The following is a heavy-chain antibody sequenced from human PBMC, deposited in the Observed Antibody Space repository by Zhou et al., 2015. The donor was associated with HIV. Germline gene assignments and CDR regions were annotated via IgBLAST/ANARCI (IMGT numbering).Heavy chain of an antibody. V-gene: IGHV3-9*01. Sequence: EVQVMESGGGPVQPGRSLRLSCAAVGLGFDDYAMHWVRQAPGKGLEWVSGISWNSVSIGYVDSVKGRFTISRDNAKNSLYLQMNSLRAEDTALYYCAKDTTRYYDSSGYHYFDYWGQGTLVTVSS. CDR1: GLGFDDYA. D-gene: IGHD3-22*01. J-gene: IGHJ4*02. CDR2: ISWNSVSI. CDR3: AKDTTRYYDSSGYHYFDY.